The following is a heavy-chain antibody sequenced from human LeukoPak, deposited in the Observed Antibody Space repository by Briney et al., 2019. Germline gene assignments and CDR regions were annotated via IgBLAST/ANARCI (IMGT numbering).Heavy chain of an antibody. V-gene: IGHV1-18*01. J-gene: IGHJ4*02. CDR1: GHSITNFA. CDR2: ISAYNGNT. CDR3: ARDWDY. D-gene: IGHD1-26*01. Sequence: SVKVSCKTSGHSITNFAIHWVRQAPGQGLEWMGWISAYNGNTNYAQKLQGRVTMTTDTSTSTAYMELRSLRSDDTAVYYCARDWDYWGQGTLVTVSS.